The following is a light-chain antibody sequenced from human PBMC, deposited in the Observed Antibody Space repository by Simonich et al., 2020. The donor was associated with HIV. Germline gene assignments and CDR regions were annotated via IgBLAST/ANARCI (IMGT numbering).Light chain of an antibody. V-gene: IGKV3D-20*01. CDR3: QQYGTSST. J-gene: IGKJ4*01. Sequence: EIVLTQSPGTLSLSQGERATLSCRASQSVSSSYLAWYQQKPGLAPRPLIYDASSRATGIPDRFSGSGSGTDFTLTISRLEPEDFAVYYCQQYGTSSTFGGGTKVEIK. CDR1: QSVSSSY. CDR2: DAS.